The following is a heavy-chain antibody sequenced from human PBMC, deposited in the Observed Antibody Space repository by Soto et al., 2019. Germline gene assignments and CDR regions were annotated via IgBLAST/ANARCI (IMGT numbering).Heavy chain of an antibody. Sequence: SETLSLTCTVSGGSISSYYWSWIRQPPGKGLEWIGYIYYSGSTNYNPSLKSRVTISVDTSKNQFSLKLSSVTAADTAVYYCARVRWDVVVVAATRSRAFDIWGQGTMVTVPS. CDR1: GGSISSYY. CDR3: ARVRWDVVVVAATRSRAFDI. J-gene: IGHJ3*02. V-gene: IGHV4-59*01. CDR2: IYYSGST. D-gene: IGHD2-15*01.